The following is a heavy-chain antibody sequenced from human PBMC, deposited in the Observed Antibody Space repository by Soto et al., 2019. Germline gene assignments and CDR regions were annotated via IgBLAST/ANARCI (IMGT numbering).Heavy chain of an antibody. CDR2: ISGDNGNT. CDR1: GYAFTKYG. CDR3: ARVASLIPIFHGLDA. J-gene: IGHJ6*02. V-gene: IGHV1-18*04. D-gene: IGHD3-3*01. Sequence: ASVKVSFKASGYAFTKYGITWVRQAPGQGLEWLGWISGDNGNTNFAQRLKDRVTMTTDTSTTTAYMELRSLRCDDTAIYYCARVASLIPIFHGLDAWGQGTTVTVSS.